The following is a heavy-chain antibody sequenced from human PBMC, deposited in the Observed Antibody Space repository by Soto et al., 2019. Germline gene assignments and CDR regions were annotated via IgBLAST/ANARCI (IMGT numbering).Heavy chain of an antibody. V-gene: IGHV1-46*01. D-gene: IGHD3-3*01. CDR2: INPSGGST. Sequence: ASVKGSFKTSGFMFSSSAVQGVRQARGQGLEWMGIINPSGGSTSYAQKFQGRVTMTRDTSTSTVYMELSSLRSEDTAVYYCARDRALRFLEWSDYYYYGMDVWGQGTTVTVSS. J-gene: IGHJ6*02. CDR3: ARDRALRFLEWSDYYYYGMDV. CDR1: GFMFSSSA.